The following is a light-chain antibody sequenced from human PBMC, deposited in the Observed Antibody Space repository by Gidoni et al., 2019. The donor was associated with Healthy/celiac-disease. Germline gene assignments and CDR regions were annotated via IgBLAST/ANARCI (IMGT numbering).Light chain of an antibody. Sequence: DIQMTQSPSSLSASVGDRVTITCWASQRISSYLNWYQQKPGKAPKLLSYAASSLQSGVPSRVSGSGSVTDFTLTISSLQPEDFATYYCQQSYSTPITFGQGTRLEIK. J-gene: IGKJ5*01. CDR2: AAS. CDR1: QRISSY. CDR3: QQSYSTPIT. V-gene: IGKV1-39*01.